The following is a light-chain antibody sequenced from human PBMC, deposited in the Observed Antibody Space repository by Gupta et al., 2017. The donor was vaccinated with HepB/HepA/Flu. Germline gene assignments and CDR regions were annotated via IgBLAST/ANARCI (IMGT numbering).Light chain of an antibody. J-gene: IGLJ3*02. CDR1: TSTIRNIH. CDR3: GTWDSSRSAWM. Sequence: VTISCSGSTSTIRNIHISWYQHFPGTAPKLLIYDNDKRPSGIPDRFSGSKSDTSATLGITGLQTGDEADYFCGTWDSSRSAWMFGGGTKVTVL. CDR2: DND. V-gene: IGLV1-51*01.